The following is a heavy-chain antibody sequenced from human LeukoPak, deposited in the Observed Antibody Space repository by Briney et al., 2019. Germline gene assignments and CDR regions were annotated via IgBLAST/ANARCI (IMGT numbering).Heavy chain of an antibody. Sequence: GGSLRLSCAASGFTFSSYSMNWVRQAPGKGLEWVSYISSSSSTIYYADSVKGRFTISRDNAKNSLYLQMNSLRAEDTAVYYCARDGGVEAFDIWGQGTMVTVSS. V-gene: IGHV3-48*04. CDR2: ISSSSSTI. J-gene: IGHJ3*02. CDR1: GFTFSSYS. CDR3: ARDGGVEAFDI. D-gene: IGHD3-16*01.